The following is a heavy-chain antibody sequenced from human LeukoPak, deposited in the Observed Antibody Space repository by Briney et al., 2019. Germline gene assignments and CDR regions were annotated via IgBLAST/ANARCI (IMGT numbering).Heavy chain of an antibody. Sequence: SETLSLTCAVYGGSFSGYYWSWIRQPPGKGLEWIGEINHSGSTNYNPSLKSRVTISVDTSKNQFSLKLSSVTAAGTAVYYCARVRITIFGVVPGAFDIWGQGTMVTVSS. D-gene: IGHD3-3*01. CDR2: INHSGST. CDR3: ARVRITIFGVVPGAFDI. V-gene: IGHV4-34*01. CDR1: GGSFSGYY. J-gene: IGHJ3*02.